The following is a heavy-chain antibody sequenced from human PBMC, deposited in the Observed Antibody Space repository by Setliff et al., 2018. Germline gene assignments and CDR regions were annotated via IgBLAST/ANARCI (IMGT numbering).Heavy chain of an antibody. J-gene: IGHJ4*02. V-gene: IGHV3-7*03. CDR3: ARRHIGVIIGYYFDY. Sequence: GSLRLSCVASGFTFSGYYMSWIRQAPGKGLEWVANIKEDGSEKYYVDSVKGRFTVSRDNAKNSLYLQMNSLRAEDTAVYYCARRHIGVIIGYYFDYWGQGTLVTVSS. CDR1: GFTFSGYY. CDR2: IKEDGSEK. D-gene: IGHD3-3*01.